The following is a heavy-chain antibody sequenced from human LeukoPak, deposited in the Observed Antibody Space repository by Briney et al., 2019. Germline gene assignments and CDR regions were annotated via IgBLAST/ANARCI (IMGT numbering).Heavy chain of an antibody. CDR2: IYYSGST. CDR3: ARPKESRYYDFWSANWFDP. CDR1: GGSFSGYY. Sequence: SETLSLTCAVYGGSFSGYYWSWIRQPPGKGLEWIGSIYYSGSTYYNPSLKSRVTISVDTSKNQFSLKLSSVTAADTAVYYCARPKESRYYDFWSANWFDPWGQGTLVTVSS. D-gene: IGHD3-3*01. V-gene: IGHV4-34*01. J-gene: IGHJ5*02.